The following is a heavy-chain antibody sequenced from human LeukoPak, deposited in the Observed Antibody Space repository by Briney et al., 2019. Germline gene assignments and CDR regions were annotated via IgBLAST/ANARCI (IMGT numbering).Heavy chain of an antibody. V-gene: IGHV3-23*01. CDR1: GFTFSSYA. CDR2: ISGSGGST. CDR3: AKDLDPYYDFWSGYYFSGYYYGMDV. D-gene: IGHD3-3*01. J-gene: IGHJ6*02. Sequence: PGESLRLSCAASGFTFSSYAMSWVRQAPGKGLEWVSAISGSGGSTYYADSVKGRFTISRDNSRNTLYLQMNSLRAEDMAVYYCAKDLDPYYDFWSGYYFSGYYYGMDVWGQGTTVTVSS.